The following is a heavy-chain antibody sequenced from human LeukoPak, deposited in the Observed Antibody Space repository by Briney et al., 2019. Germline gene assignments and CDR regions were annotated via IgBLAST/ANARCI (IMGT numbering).Heavy chain of an antibody. Sequence: PGRSLRLSCAASGFTFSSYAMHWVRQAPGKGLEWVAVISYDGSNKYYADSVKGRFTISRDNSKNTLYLQMNSLRAEDTAVYYCARDEARGYDFRPQDHWGQGTLVSVSS. CDR3: ARDEARGYDFRPQDH. V-gene: IGHV3-30-3*01. CDR1: GFTFSSYA. J-gene: IGHJ4*02. CDR2: ISYDGSNK. D-gene: IGHD3-3*01.